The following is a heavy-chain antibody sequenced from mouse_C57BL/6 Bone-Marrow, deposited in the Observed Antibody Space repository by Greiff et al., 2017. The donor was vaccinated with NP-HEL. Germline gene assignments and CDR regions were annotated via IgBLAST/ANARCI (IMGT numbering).Heavy chain of an antibody. CDR3: ARSRWLPHYYAMDD. CDR2: IHPNSGST. CDR1: GYTFTSYW. J-gene: IGHJ4*01. D-gene: IGHD2-3*01. Sequence: QVQLQQPGAELVKPGASVKLSCKASGYTFTSYWMHWVKQRPRQGLEWIGMIHPNSGSTNYNEKFKSKATLTVDKSSSTAYMQLSSLTSEDSAVYYCARSRWLPHYYAMDDWGQGTSVTVSS. V-gene: IGHV1-64*01.